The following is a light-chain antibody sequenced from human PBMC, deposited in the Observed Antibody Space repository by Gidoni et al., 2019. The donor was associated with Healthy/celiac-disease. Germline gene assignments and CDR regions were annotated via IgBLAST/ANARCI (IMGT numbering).Light chain of an antibody. J-gene: IGLJ2*01. Sequence: QSALTQPPAASGSPGQSVTISCTGTSSDVSGYNYVSWYQQHPGKAPKLMIYEVSKRPSGVPDRFSGSTSGHPASLTVSGLQAADEADYYCSSYAGSNNFVVFGGGTKLTVL. CDR2: EVS. CDR3: SSYAGSNNFVV. V-gene: IGLV2-8*01. CDR1: SSDVSGYNY.